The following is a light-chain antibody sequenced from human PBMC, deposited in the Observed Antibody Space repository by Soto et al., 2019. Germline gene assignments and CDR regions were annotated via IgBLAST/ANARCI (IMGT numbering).Light chain of an antibody. CDR3: SAYTVSRTYV. J-gene: IGLJ1*01. Sequence: QSALTQPPSASGSPGQSVTISCTGTSSDVGTYNYVSWYQQHPGKAPKLMIYEVSKRPSGVPDRFSGSKSGNTASLTVSGSQGEDEADYYCSAYTVSRTYVFGTGTKVTV. V-gene: IGLV2-8*01. CDR1: SSDVGTYNY. CDR2: EVS.